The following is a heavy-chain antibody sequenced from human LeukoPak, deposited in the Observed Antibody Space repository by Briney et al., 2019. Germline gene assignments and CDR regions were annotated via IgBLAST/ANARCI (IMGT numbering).Heavy chain of an antibody. V-gene: IGHV4-38-2*02. CDR1: AHSISTDYY. CDR3: ARGKSRGSHIDY. J-gene: IGHJ4*02. Sequence: PSETLSLTCTVSAHSISTDYYWGWIRQPPGKGLEWIGSIYHSGSTYYNPSLKSRVTISVDTSKNQFSLRLRSVTAADTALYYCARGKSRGSHIDYWGQGTLVTVSS. D-gene: IGHD1-26*01. CDR2: IYHSGST.